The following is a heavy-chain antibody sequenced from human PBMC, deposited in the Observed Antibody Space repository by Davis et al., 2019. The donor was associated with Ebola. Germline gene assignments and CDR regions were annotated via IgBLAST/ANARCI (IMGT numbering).Heavy chain of an antibody. CDR2: ISYDGSNK. D-gene: IGHD3/OR15-3a*01. Sequence: GESLKISCAASGFTFSSYGMHWVRQAPGKGLEWVAVISYDGSNKYYADSVKGRFTISRDNSKNTLYLQMNSLRAEDTAVYYCAKDHGLDAVPDYWGQGTLVTVSS. J-gene: IGHJ4*02. CDR3: AKDHGLDAVPDY. V-gene: IGHV3-30*18. CDR1: GFTFSSYG.